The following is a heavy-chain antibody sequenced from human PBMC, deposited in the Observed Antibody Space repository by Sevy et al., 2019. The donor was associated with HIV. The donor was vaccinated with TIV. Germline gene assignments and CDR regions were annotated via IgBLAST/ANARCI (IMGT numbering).Heavy chain of an antibody. CDR2: LSFGCGKI. CDR1: GFAFYEYN. D-gene: IGHD2-8*01. CDR3: AREGCSRPHDY. V-gene: IGHV3-23*01. J-gene: IGHJ4*02. Sequence: GGSLRLSCAASGFAFYEYNMSWIRQAPGKGLEWVATLSFGCGKINYADSVKGRFTISRDNSKNSFYLQMDNLRVEDTALYYCAREGCSRPHDYWGQGTRATVSS.